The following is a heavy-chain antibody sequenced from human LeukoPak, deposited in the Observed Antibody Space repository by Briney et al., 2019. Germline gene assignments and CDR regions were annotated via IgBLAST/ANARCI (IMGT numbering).Heavy chain of an antibody. J-gene: IGHJ3*02. CDR2: IYYSGST. CDR1: GGSISSYY. V-gene: IGHV4-59*01. CDR3: ARGNSGYDYAFDI. Sequence: KPSETLSLTCTVSGGSISSYYWNWIRQPPGKGLEWIEYIYYSGSTNYNPSLKGRVTISVDTSKNQFSLRVSSVTSADTAVYYCARGNSGYDYAFDIWGQGTMVTVSS. D-gene: IGHD5-12*01.